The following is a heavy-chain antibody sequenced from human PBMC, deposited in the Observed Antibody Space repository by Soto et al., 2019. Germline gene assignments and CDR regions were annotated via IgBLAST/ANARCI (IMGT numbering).Heavy chain of an antibody. V-gene: IGHV1-18*01. Sequence: ASVKVSCKASGYTFPSYGISWVRQAPGQGLEWMGWISAYNGNANYAQKLQGRVTMTTDTSTSTAYMELRSLRSDDTAVYYCARGMTTVTTDDAFDIWGQGTMVTVSS. CDR2: ISAYNGNA. D-gene: IGHD4-17*01. CDR3: ARGMTTVTTDDAFDI. J-gene: IGHJ3*02. CDR1: GYTFPSYG.